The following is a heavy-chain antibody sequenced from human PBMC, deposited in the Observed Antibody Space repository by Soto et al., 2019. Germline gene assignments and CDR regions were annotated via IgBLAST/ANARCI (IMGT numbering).Heavy chain of an antibody. CDR3: ARGGGVGVAGSAAFDM. Sequence: QLHLVQSGAVVKKPGASVTVSCSASGYPVTAYYMHWVRQAPGRGLEWMGGINPATGAAKYTQTFRGRVTMTGDTSTSTVFRELSGLTSEDTAVFSCARGGGVGVAGSAAFDMWGQGTLVTVSS. CDR2: INPATGAA. CDR1: GYPVTAYY. J-gene: IGHJ3*02. D-gene: IGHD3-3*01. V-gene: IGHV1-2*02.